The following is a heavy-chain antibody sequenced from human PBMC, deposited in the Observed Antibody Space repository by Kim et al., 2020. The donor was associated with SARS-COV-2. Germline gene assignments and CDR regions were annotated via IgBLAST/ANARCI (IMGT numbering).Heavy chain of an antibody. Sequence: SVKVSCKASGGTFSSYAISWVRQAPGQGLEWMGGIIPIFGTANYAQKFQGRVTITADESTSTAYMELSSLRSEDTAVYYCARDHLAARPSLDYWGQGTLVPVSS. CDR1: GGTFSSYA. CDR3: ARDHLAARPSLDY. CDR2: IIPIFGTA. J-gene: IGHJ4*02. D-gene: IGHD6-6*01. V-gene: IGHV1-69*13.